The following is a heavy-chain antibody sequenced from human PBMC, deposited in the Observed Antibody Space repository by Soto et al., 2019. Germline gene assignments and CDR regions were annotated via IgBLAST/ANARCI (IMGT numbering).Heavy chain of an antibody. CDR2: IIPNFGTT. V-gene: IGHV1-69*13. D-gene: IGHD5-18*01. CDR3: AGASDSTWYNWLDP. J-gene: IGHJ5*02. CDR1: GGNFSSNG. Sequence: VASVKVSCKAPGGNFSSNGIRWGRQAPGQGLELMGGIIPNFGTTNYAHKFRGRVTITADESTGTAYMELSSLRSDDTAVYYCAGASDSTWYNWLDPWG.